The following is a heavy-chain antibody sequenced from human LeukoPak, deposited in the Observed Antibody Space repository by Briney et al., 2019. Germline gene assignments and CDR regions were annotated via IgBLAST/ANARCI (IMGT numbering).Heavy chain of an antibody. CDR3: ARDFLGMRYYDSSGPPASDY. Sequence: TLSLACTVSGGSISSASYYWTWIRQPAGKGLEWIGRIYISGSTNYNPSLKSRVTISVDTSKNQFSLKLSSVTAADTAVYYCARDFLGMRYYDSSGPPASDYWGQGTLVTVSS. CDR2: IYISGST. D-gene: IGHD3-22*01. V-gene: IGHV4-61*02. CDR1: GGSISSASYY. J-gene: IGHJ4*02.